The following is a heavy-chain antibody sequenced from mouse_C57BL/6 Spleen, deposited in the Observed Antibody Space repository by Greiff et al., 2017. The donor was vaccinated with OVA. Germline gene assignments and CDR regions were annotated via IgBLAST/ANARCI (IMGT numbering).Heavy chain of an antibody. J-gene: IGHJ4*01. Sequence: VMLVESGPGLVAPSQRLSITCTVSGFSLTSYAISWVRQPPGKGLEWLGVIWTGGGTNYNSALKSRLSISKDNSKSQVFLKMNSLQTDDTARYYCASITTVGGYAMDYWGQGTSVTVSS. CDR2: IWTGGGT. CDR1: GFSLTSYA. V-gene: IGHV2-9-1*01. CDR3: ASITTVGGYAMDY. D-gene: IGHD1-1*01.